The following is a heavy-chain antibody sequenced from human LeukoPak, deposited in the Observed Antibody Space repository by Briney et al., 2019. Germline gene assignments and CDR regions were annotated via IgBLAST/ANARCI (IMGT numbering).Heavy chain of an antibody. Sequence: TSQTLSLTCTVSGHSISSGSYYWRWIRQPAVEGLEWIGRIYSSESTHYSPSLKSRVAISVDTSKNRFALRLSSVTAADTAVYYCARDLGGSYSSETWFDPWGQGTLVTVSS. CDR1: GHSISSGSYY. V-gene: IGHV4-61*02. CDR2: IYSSEST. D-gene: IGHD1-26*01. J-gene: IGHJ5*02. CDR3: ARDLGGSYSSETWFDP.